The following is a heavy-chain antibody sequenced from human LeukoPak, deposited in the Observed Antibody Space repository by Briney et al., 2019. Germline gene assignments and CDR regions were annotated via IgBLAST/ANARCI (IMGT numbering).Heavy chain of an antibody. Sequence: ASVKVSCKASGYTFTGYYMHWVRQAPGQGLEWMGWINPNSGGTNYAQKFQGRVTMTRDTSISTAYMELSRLRSEDTAVYYCARGSHIVVVPAAKSLDYWGQGTLVTVSS. CDR1: GYTFTGYY. CDR2: INPNSGGT. D-gene: IGHD2-2*01. CDR3: ARGSHIVVVPAAKSLDY. J-gene: IGHJ4*02. V-gene: IGHV1-2*02.